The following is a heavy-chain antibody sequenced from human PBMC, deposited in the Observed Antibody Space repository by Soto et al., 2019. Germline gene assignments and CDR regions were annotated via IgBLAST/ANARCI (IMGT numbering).Heavy chain of an antibody. CDR1: GFTFDDYG. J-gene: IGHJ6*02. Sequence: EVQLVESGGGVVRPGGSLRLSCAASGFTFDDYGLSWVRQAPGKGLEWVSGINWNGGSTRYADSVKGRFTISRDNXXNSLYLQMNSLRAEATALYYCASGIVGATTYGMDVWGQGTTVTVSS. V-gene: IGHV3-20*04. CDR3: ASGIVGATTYGMDV. CDR2: INWNGGST. D-gene: IGHD1-26*01.